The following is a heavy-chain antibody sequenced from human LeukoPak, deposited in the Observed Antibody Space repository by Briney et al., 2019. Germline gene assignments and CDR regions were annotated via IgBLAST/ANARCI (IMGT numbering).Heavy chain of an antibody. CDR1: GFTFSSYW. D-gene: IGHD6-6*01. CDR2: IKQHGSQK. CDR3: ASFEYSSSFDY. V-gene: IGHV3-7*01. J-gene: IGHJ4*02. Sequence: GGSLRLSCAASGFTFSSYWMSWVRQAPGKGLEWVANIKQHGSQKYYVDSVKGRFTISRDNATNSLYLRMNSLRAEDTAVYYCASFEYSSSFDYWGQGTLVTVSS.